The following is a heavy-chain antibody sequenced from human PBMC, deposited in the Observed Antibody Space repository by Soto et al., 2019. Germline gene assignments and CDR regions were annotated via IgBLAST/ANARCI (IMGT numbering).Heavy chain of an antibody. Sequence: PGGSLRLSCAASGFTFSPYEMNWVRQAPGKGLEWISYISSSATTIHYADSVKGRFTISRDNANKSLYLQMNSLRAEDTPVYYCVSEAPCSHGVCHFDYWGEPTLVTFS. D-gene: IGHD2-8*01. V-gene: IGHV3-48*03. CDR2: ISSSATTI. CDR1: GFTFSPYE. CDR3: VSEAPCSHGVCHFDY. J-gene: IGHJ4*02.